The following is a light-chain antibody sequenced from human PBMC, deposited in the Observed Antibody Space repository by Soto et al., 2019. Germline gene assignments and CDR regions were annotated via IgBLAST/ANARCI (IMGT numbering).Light chain of an antibody. J-gene: IGLJ2*01. CDR3: PVWDTVSLHAI. CDR2: EDS. Sequence: SYELTQPPSVSLAPGQTASITCVGDNVGGKSVHWYQQKAGQAPVLVIHEDSDRPSGIPERFSGSNSANTATLTISRVEAGDEAAYYCPVWDTVSLHAIFGGGTKLTVL. V-gene: IGLV3-21*02. CDR1: NVGGKS.